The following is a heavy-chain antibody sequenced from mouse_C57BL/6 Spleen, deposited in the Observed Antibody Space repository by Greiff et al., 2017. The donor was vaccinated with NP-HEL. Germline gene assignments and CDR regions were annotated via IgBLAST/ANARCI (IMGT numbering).Heavy chain of an antibody. CDR2: ISYDGSN. CDR3: ARGGLLPGAMDY. CDR1: GYSITSGYY. J-gene: IGHJ4*01. V-gene: IGHV3-6*01. D-gene: IGHD1-1*01. Sequence: DVKLVESGPGLVKPSQSLSLTCSVTGYSITSGYYWNWIRQFPGNKLEWMGYISYDGSNNYNPSLKNRISITRDTSKNQFFLKLNSVTTEDTATYYCARGGLLPGAMDYWGQGTSVTVSS.